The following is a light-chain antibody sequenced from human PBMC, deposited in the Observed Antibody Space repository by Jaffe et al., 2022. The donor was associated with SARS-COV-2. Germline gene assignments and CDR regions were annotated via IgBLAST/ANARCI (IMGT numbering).Light chain of an antibody. CDR2: DVS. J-gene: IGLJ1*01. CDR1: NSDIGGYHY. CDR3: RSYTNGGTKV. V-gene: IGLV2-14*03. Sequence: QSALTQPASVSGSPGQSITISCTGSNSDIGGYHYVSWYQQLPGKAPKLLIYDVSDRPSGVSNRFSGSKSGNTASLTISGLQAEDEADYYCRSYTNGGTKVFGTGTKVTVL.